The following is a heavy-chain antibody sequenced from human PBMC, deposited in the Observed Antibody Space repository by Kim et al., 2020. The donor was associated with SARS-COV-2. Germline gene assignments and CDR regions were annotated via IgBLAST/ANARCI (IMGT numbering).Heavy chain of an antibody. CDR1: GDSIISDRG. CDR2: TFHTGST. V-gene: IGHV4-4*02. Sequence: SETLSLTCTVSGDSIISDRGWTWVRQTPGKGLEWVGETFHTGSTNYNPSLKNRVTISVDKSKNQFSLSFNSVTAAAPAVYFCARGGLLVRGVIPPRY. J-gene: IGHJ2*01. CDR3: ARGGLLVRGVIPPRY. D-gene: IGHD3-10*01.